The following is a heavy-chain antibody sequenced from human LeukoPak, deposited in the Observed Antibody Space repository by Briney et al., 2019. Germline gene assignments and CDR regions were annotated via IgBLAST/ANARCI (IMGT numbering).Heavy chain of an antibody. CDR3: ASSDLEWGFGKFPFDY. J-gene: IGHJ4*02. CDR1: GGSISSYY. CDR2: IYTSGST. D-gene: IGHD3-10*01. Sequence: SETLSLTCTVSGGSISSYYWSWIRQPAGKGLEWIGRIYTSGSTNYNPSLKSRVTMSVDTSKNQFSLKLSSVTAADTAVYYCASSDLEWGFGKFPFDYWGQGTLVTVSS. V-gene: IGHV4-4*07.